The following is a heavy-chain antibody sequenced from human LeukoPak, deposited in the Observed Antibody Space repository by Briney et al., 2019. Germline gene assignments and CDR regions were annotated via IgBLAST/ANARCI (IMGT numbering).Heavy chain of an antibody. D-gene: IGHD3-3*01. CDR1: GYTFTGYY. CDR2: INPNSGGT. J-gene: IGHJ5*02. CDR3: ARVSYGVSWFDP. V-gene: IGHV1-2*06. Sequence: ASVKVSCKASGYTFTGYYMHWVRQAPGQGLEWMGRINPNSGGTNYAQKFQGRVTMTRDTSTSTVYMELSSLRSEDTAVYYCARVSYGVSWFDPWGQGTLVTVSS.